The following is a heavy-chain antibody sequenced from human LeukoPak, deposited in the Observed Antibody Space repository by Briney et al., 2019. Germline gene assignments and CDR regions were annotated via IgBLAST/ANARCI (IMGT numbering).Heavy chain of an antibody. CDR2: IYHSGST. CDR3: ATSSSHLIYYYYYMDV. V-gene: IGHV4-38-2*02. CDR1: GGSISSGYY. Sequence: SETLSLTCTVSGGSISSGYYWGWIRQPPGKGLEWIGSIYHSGSTYYNPSLKSRVTISVDTSKNQFSLKLSSVTAADTAVYYCATSSSHLIYYYYYMDVWGKGTTVTVSS. D-gene: IGHD6-13*01. J-gene: IGHJ6*03.